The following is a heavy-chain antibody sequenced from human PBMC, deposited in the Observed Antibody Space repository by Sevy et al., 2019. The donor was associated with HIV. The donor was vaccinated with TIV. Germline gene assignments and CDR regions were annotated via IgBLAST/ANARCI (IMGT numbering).Heavy chain of an antibody. J-gene: IGHJ3*02. CDR1: RDTFNTYA. V-gene: IGHV1-69*13. CDR2: IVPKFGSA. CDR3: ARRGITIFGVLTFDI. Sequence: ASVKVSCKASRDTFNTYAIVWVRQAPGQGLEWMGGIVPKFGSANYAPKFEGKVTMTADESTTTAHMELSSLRSEDTAVYYCARRGITIFGVLTFDIWGQGTTVTVSS. D-gene: IGHD3-3*01.